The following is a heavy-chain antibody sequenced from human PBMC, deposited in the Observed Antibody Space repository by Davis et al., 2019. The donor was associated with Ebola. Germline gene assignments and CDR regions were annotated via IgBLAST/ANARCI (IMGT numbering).Heavy chain of an antibody. CDR2: ISAYNGNT. Sequence: AASVKVSCKASGYTFTSYGISWVRQAPGQGLEWMGWISAYNGNTNYAQKLQGRVTMTRDTSTSTVYMELSSLRSEDTAVYYCAREPLIVVVVAATGSYYYGMDVWGKGTTVTVSS. V-gene: IGHV1-18*01. CDR3: AREPLIVVVVAATGSYYYGMDV. CDR1: GYTFTSYG. J-gene: IGHJ6*04. D-gene: IGHD2-15*01.